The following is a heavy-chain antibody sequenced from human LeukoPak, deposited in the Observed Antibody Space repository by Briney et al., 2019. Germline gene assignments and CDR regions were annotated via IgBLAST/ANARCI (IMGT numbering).Heavy chain of an antibody. CDR2: FDPEDGET. J-gene: IGHJ4*02. V-gene: IGHV1-24*01. CDR3: ARSAGIVVVPAAMPYFDY. CDR1: GYTLPELS. Sequence: ASVKVSCQVCGYTLPELSMHWVRQAPGKGLEGMGGFDPEDGETIYAQRFQGRVTITADESTSTAYMELSSLRSEDTAVYYCARSAGIVVVPAAMPYFDYWGQGTLVTVSS. D-gene: IGHD2-2*01.